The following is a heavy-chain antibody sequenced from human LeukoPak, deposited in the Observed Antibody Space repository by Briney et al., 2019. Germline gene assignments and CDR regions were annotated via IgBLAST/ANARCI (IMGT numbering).Heavy chain of an antibody. Sequence: SGGSLRLSCAASGFTFSSYAMHWVRQASGKGLEGVAVISYDGSNKYYADSVKGRFTISRDNSKNTLYLQMNSLRAEDTAVYYCARAHYDSSGYLDYWGQGTLVAVSS. CDR3: ARAHYDSSGYLDY. CDR2: ISYDGSNK. CDR1: GFTFSSYA. D-gene: IGHD3-22*01. J-gene: IGHJ4*02. V-gene: IGHV3-30-3*01.